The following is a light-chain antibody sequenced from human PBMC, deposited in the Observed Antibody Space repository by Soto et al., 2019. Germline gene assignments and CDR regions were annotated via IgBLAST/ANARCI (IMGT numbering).Light chain of an antibody. CDR2: DVS. CDR3: SSYTSSSLDV. CDR1: SSDVGGYNY. Sequence: QSALTQPASGSGSPGQSITISCTGTSSDVGGYNYVSWYQQHPGKAPKLMIYDVSNRPSGVSNRFSGSKSGNTASLTISGLQAEDEADYYCSSYTSSSLDVFGPGTKVTVL. J-gene: IGLJ1*01. V-gene: IGLV2-14*01.